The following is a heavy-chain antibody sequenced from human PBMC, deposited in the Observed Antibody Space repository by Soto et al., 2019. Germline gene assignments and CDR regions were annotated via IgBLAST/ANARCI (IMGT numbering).Heavy chain of an antibody. J-gene: IGHJ6*02. CDR3: ARDLRFRGFYGMDV. CDR1: GGSISSGGYY. CDR2: IYYSGST. V-gene: IGHV4-31*03. D-gene: IGHD3-10*01. Sequence: QVQLQESGPGLVKPSQTLSLTCTVSGGSISSGGYYWSWIRQHPGKGLAWIGYIYYSGSTYYNPSLKSRVTISVDTSKNHFSLKLSSVTAADTAVYYCARDLRFRGFYGMDVWGQGTTVTVSS.